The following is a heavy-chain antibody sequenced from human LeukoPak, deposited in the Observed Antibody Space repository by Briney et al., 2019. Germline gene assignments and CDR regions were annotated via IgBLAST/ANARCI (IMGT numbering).Heavy chain of an antibody. CDR3: AKASWVSNVNAVL. D-gene: IGHD3-16*01. CDR2: LRGDGDT. CDR1: GFIFSNYA. Sequence: GGSLRLSCAASGFIFSNYAMIWVRQTPARGLEWVSSLRGDGDTFYADFVKGRVTLSRDDSRNTVYLQLNNLRVEDTAIYYCAKASWVSNVNAVLWGQGTLVTVSS. J-gene: IGHJ4*02. V-gene: IGHV3-23*01.